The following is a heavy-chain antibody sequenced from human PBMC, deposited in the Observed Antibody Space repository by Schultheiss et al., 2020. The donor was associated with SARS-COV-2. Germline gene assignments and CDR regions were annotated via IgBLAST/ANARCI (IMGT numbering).Heavy chain of an antibody. V-gene: IGHV3-30*03. CDR1: GFTFSYYY. CDR2: ISYDGSNK. D-gene: IGHD2-2*02. CDR3: ARTYYGGCSSTSCYNFDY. Sequence: GGSLRLSCAASGFTFSYYYMSGVRQAPGKGLEWVAVISYDGSNKYYADSVKGRFTISRDNAKNTLYLQMNSLRAEDTAMYYCARTYYGGCSSTSCYNFDYWGQGTLVTVSS. J-gene: IGHJ4*02.